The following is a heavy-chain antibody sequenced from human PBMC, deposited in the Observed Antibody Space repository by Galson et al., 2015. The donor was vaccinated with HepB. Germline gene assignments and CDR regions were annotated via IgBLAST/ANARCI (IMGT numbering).Heavy chain of an antibody. V-gene: IGHV3-33*08. Sequence: SLRLSCAASGFTFSSYWMSWVRQAPGKGLEWVAVIWYDGSNKYYAGSVKGRFTISRDNSKNTLYLQMNSLRAEDTAVYYCARDADQGGWYFDLWGRGTLVTVSS. D-gene: IGHD1-26*01. CDR2: IWYDGSNK. CDR1: GFTFSSYW. CDR3: ARDADQGGWYFDL. J-gene: IGHJ2*01.